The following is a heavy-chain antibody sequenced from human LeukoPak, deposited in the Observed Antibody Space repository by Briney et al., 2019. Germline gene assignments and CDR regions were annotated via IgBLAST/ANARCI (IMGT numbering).Heavy chain of an antibody. CDR1: GYTFTSYA. V-gene: IGHV1-3*01. CDR3: ARPESGSYLSAAFDI. D-gene: IGHD1-26*01. J-gene: IGHJ3*02. Sequence: ASVKVSCKASGYTFTSYAMRWVRQAPGQRLEWMGWINAGNGNTKYSQKFQGRVTITRDTSASTAYMELSSLRSEDTAVYYCARPESGSYLSAAFDIWGQGTMVTVSS. CDR2: INAGNGNT.